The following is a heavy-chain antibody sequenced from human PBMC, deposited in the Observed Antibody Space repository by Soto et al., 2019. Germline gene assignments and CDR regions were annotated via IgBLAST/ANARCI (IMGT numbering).Heavy chain of an antibody. V-gene: IGHV1-69*12. CDR1: GGTFSSYA. D-gene: IGHD5-18*01. CDR2: IIPIFGTA. CDR3: ASHGYSYGYLFDY. Sequence: QVQLVQSGAEVKKPGSSVKVSCKASGGTFSSYAISWVRQAPGQGLEWMGGIIPIFGTANYAQKFQGRVTITADESTSTAYMALSILRSEDTAVYYCASHGYSYGYLFDYWGQGTLVTVSS. J-gene: IGHJ4*02.